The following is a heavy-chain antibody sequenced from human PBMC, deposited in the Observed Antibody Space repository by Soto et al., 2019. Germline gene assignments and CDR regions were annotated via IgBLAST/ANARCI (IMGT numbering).Heavy chain of an antibody. CDR1: GGTFSNYA. D-gene: IGHD4-17*01. V-gene: IGHV1-69*13. J-gene: IGHJ4*02. CDR2: IIPIFGTR. CDR3: AKDMKWGGMTTIHYFDS. Sequence: ASVKVSCKASGGTFSNYAITWVRQAPGQGLEWLGRIIPIFGTRDYAQKFQGRVTISADESTTTAYMELSSLRSDDTAVYYCAKDMKWGGMTTIHYFDSWGQGTQVTVSS.